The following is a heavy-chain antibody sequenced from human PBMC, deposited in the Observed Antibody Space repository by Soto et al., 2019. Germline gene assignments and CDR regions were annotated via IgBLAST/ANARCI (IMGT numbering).Heavy chain of an antibody. D-gene: IGHD5-12*01. CDR2: IIPIFGTA. V-gene: IGHV1-69*06. J-gene: IGHJ6*02. Sequence: SVKVSCKASGGTFSSYAISWVRQAPGQGLEWMGGIIPIFGTANYAQKFQGRVTITADKSTSTAYMVLSSLRSEHTAVYYCARYRDIVATISPDVYYYYGMDVWGHRTTVAVSS. CDR1: GGTFSSYA. CDR3: ARYRDIVATISPDVYYYYGMDV.